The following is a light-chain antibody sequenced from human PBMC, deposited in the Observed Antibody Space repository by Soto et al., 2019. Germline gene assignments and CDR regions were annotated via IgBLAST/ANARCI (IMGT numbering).Light chain of an antibody. V-gene: IGKV1-39*01. Sequence: DIQMTQSPASLSSCIVDRVSITCRASQTIRKSLNWYQQKAETAPKLLVFGASSLQSGVPSRFSASGFGTEFTLTISSLQPEDFATYHCQQSYSTPWTFGQGTKVDI. CDR2: GAS. J-gene: IGKJ1*01. CDR1: QTIRKS. CDR3: QQSYSTPWT.